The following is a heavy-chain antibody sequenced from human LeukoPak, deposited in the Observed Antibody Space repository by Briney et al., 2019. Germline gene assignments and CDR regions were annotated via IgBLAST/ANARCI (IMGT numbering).Heavy chain of an antibody. Sequence: ASVKVSCKASGYTFTGYYMHWVRQAPGQGLEWMGWINPNSGGTNYAQKFQGRVTMTRDTSISTAYMELSSLRSEDTAVYYCARDGQFPGAARPSYFDYWGQGTLVTVSS. V-gene: IGHV1-2*02. D-gene: IGHD6-6*01. CDR2: INPNSGGT. CDR3: ARDGQFPGAARPSYFDY. CDR1: GYTFTGYY. J-gene: IGHJ4*02.